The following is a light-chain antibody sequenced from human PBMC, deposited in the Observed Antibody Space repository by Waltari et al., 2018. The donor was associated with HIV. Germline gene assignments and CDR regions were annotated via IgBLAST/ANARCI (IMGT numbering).Light chain of an antibody. CDR1: SSDIGAYNY. J-gene: IGLJ2*01. Sequence: QSALTQPASVSGSPGQSITVSCTGTSSDIGAYNYVSWYQQTPGTAPKLVIYEGSNRPSGISNRFSGSKSCNTASLTISGLQTEDEADFYCSSFTTTNSLLFGGGTKVTVL. CDR2: EGS. CDR3: SSFTTTNSLL. V-gene: IGLV2-14*01.